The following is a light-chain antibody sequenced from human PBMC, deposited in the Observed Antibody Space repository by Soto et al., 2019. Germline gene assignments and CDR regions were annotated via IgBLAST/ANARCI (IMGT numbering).Light chain of an antibody. J-gene: IGKJ1*01. CDR2: KTT. CDR3: QYYNDYCWT. Sequence: DIQLTQSPSTLSASLGDRVTITCRASQTISSWLAWYQQKPGKAPNLLIYKTTNLESGVPSRFSGSGSGTEFTITISSLHPDDFATYYCQYYNDYCWTFGQGTKVEIK. CDR1: QTISSW. V-gene: IGKV1-5*03.